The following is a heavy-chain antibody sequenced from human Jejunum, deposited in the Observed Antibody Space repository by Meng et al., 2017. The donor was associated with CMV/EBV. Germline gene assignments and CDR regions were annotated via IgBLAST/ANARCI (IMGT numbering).Heavy chain of an antibody. CDR2: ISSSSRYI. CDR1: GFTFSSYN. V-gene: IGHV3-21*02. CDR3: ARDIDH. J-gene: IGHJ5*02. Sequence: EVQLVESGGDLVQPGESLRLSCIGSGFTFSSYNMNWVRQAPGKGLEWVSSISSSSRYINYADSVKGRFTISRDNAKNSLYLQMNSLRVEDTAIYYCARDIDHWGQGTLVTVSS.